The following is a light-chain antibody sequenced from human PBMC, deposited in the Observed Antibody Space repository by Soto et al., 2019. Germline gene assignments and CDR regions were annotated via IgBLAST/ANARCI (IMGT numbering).Light chain of an antibody. CDR1: SSDVGGYRF. CDR3: SSYAGRTLYV. CDR2: QVT. J-gene: IGLJ1*01. V-gene: IGLV2-8*01. Sequence: QSVLTQPPSASGSPGQSVTISCTGTSSDVGGYRFVSWYQQHPGKASKLIIYQVTKRPPGVPARFSGSKSGNTASLTVSGLQAEDDADYYCSSYAGRTLYVFGTGTKLTVL.